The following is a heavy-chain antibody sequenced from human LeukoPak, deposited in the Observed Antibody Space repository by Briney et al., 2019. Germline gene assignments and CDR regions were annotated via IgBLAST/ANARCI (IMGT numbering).Heavy chain of an antibody. Sequence: AGGSLRLSCAASGFTFSSYAMHRVRQAPGKGLEWVAVISYDGSNKYYADSVKGRFTISRDNSKNTLYLQMNSLRAEDTAVYYCAREGWFDPWGQGTLVTVSS. J-gene: IGHJ5*02. CDR1: GFTFSSYA. V-gene: IGHV3-30-3*01. CDR3: AREGWFDP. CDR2: ISYDGSNK.